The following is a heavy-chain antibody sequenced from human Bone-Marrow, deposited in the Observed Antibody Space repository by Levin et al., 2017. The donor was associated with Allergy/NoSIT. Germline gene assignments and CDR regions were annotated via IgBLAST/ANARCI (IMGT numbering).Heavy chain of an antibody. CDR3: ASLGYTISYYYYAMDV. Sequence: GSLRLSCSVSGGSISNSYWSWIRQAPGKGLEWIGYIKNSGTTKYNPSLNSRVTISADTSKNQVSLRLTSVTAADTAVYYCASLGYTISYYYYAMDVWGQGTTVTVSS. CDR1: GGSISNSY. CDR2: IKNSGTT. D-gene: IGHD5-12*01. J-gene: IGHJ6*02. V-gene: IGHV4-59*01.